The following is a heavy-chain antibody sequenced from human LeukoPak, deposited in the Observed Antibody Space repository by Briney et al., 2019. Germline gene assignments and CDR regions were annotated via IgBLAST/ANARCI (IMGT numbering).Heavy chain of an antibody. D-gene: IGHD2-2*01. CDR3: ARGSERLSRKMDV. V-gene: IGHV4-59*01. Sequence: PSETLSLTCTVSGGSISSYYWSWLRQPPGKGLEWIGYIYYSGSTNCNPSLKSRVTISVDTSKNQFSLKLSSVTAADTAVYYCARGSERLSRKMDVWGKGTTVTVSS. CDR1: GGSISSYY. CDR2: IYYSGST. J-gene: IGHJ6*04.